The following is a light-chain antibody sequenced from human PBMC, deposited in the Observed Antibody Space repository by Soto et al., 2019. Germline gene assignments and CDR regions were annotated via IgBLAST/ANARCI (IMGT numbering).Light chain of an antibody. CDR1: QSVRSS. J-gene: IGKJ1*01. CDR2: GAS. CDR3: QQYNNWWT. V-gene: IGKV3-15*01. Sequence: IVLTQSPATLSLSPGERATLSCRASQSVRSSLAWYQQKPGQAPRLLIYGASTRATGIPARFSGSGSGTEFSLTINSLQSEDFAVYYCQQYNNWWTFGQGTKVDIK.